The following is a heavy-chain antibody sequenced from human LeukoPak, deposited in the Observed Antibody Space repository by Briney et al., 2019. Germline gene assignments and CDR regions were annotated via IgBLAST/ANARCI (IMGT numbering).Heavy chain of an antibody. CDR3: ARILQQWLPPDY. J-gene: IGHJ4*02. D-gene: IGHD6-19*01. V-gene: IGHV4-59*01. Sequence: PSETLSLTCTASGGSISSYYWGWIRQPPGKGLEWIGYIYYSGSTNYNPSLKSRVTISVDTSKNQFSLKLSSVTAADTAVYYCARILQQWLPPDYWGQGTLVTVSS. CDR1: GGSISSYY. CDR2: IYYSGST.